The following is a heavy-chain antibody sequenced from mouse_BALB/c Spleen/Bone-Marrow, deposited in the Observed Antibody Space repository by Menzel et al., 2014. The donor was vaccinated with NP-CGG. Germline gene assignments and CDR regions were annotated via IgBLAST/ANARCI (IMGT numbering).Heavy chain of an antibody. CDR3: AKEGNYFDY. Sequence: QVQLKESGPGLVPPSLSLSITCTVSGFSLTVYGVNWVRQPPGKGLEWLGMIWGDGITDYNSALKSRLSTSKDDSKSQVFLKMNSLQTENTARYYCAKEGNYFDYWSLSTTLKVSS. V-gene: IGHV2-6-7*01. CDR1: GFSLTVYG. J-gene: IGHJ2*01. CDR2: IWGDGIT.